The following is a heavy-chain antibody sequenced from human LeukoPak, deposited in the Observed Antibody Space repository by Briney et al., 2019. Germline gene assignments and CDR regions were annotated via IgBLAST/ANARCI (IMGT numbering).Heavy chain of an antibody. D-gene: IGHD2/OR15-2a*01. J-gene: IGHJ1*01. V-gene: IGHV3-53*01. CDR2: ISTVGST. Sequence: PGRSLRLSCAASGFTVSSNYMSWVRQAPGQGLEWVSLISTVGSTYYADSVKGRFTISRDNSKNTLYLQMNSLRAEDTAVYYCARDQYTCNWYVHHWGQGTLVTVS. CDR1: GFTVSSNY. CDR3: ARDQYTCNWYVHH.